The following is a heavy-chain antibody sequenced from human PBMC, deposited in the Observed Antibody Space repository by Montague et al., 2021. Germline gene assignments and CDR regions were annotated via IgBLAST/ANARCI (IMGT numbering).Heavy chain of an antibody. CDR3: AHTHHVIPFYFCMDV. CDR2: IYWDVDK. J-gene: IGHJ6*03. CDR1: GFSLTTSGVG. V-gene: IGHV2-5*02. D-gene: IGHD2-21*01. Sequence: PALVKPTQTLTLTCTFSGFSLTTSGVGVGWIRQPPGKALEWLGVIYWDVDKRYSPSLQNRLIITHDASRNQVIRTLNDLDPMDTGTYFCAHTHHVIPFYFCMDVWGKGTTVTVSS.